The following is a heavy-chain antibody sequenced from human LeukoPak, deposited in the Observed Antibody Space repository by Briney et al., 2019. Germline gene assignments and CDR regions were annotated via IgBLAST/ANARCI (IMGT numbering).Heavy chain of an antibody. D-gene: IGHD6-19*01. J-gene: IGHJ4*02. CDR2: INHSGST. V-gene: IGHV4-34*01. Sequence: PSETLSLTCAVYGGSFSGYYWSWIRQPPGKGLEWIGEINHSGSTNYKPSLKSRVTISVDTSKNQFSLKLSSVTAADTAVYYCARGSGWLRYFDYWGQGTLVTVSS. CDR3: ARGSGWLRYFDY. CDR1: GGSFSGYY.